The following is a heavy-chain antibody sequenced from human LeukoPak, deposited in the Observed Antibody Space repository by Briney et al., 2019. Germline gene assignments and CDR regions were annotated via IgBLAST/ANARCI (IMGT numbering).Heavy chain of an antibody. CDR3: ARDPRTYYFDY. CDR2: IYYSGST. Sequence: SETLSLTCTVSGGSISSSNFYWGWIRQPPGKGLEWIGSIYYSGSTYYKPSLKSRVSISVDTSKNQFSLKLSSVTAADTAVYYCARDPRTYYFDYWGQGTLVIVPS. J-gene: IGHJ4*02. D-gene: IGHD3-16*01. V-gene: IGHV4-39*07. CDR1: GGSISSSNFY.